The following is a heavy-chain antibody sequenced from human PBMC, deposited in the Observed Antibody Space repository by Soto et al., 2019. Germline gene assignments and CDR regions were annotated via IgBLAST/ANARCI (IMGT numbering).Heavy chain of an antibody. D-gene: IGHD1-26*01. Sequence: EVQLLESGGGLVQPGGSLRVSCAASVFTFSNYGMSWVRQAPEAGLEWVSTVSGSGVTSYADSVRGRFTISRDNSKNTLYLQMNSLRDEDTAIYYCAKDRVSTGSYSLDFWGQGTLVTVSS. CDR1: VFTFSNYG. CDR2: VSGSGVT. CDR3: AKDRVSTGSYSLDF. V-gene: IGHV3-23*01. J-gene: IGHJ4*02.